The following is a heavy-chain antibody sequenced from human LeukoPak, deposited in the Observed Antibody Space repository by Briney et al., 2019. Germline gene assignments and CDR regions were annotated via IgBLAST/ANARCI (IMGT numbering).Heavy chain of an antibody. D-gene: IGHD3-22*01. Sequence: SVKVSCKASGGTFSSYAISWVRQAPGQGLEWMGGIIPIFGTASYAQKFQGRVTITADESTSTAYMELSSLRSEDTAVYYCARGFLDYYDSSLDYWGQGTLVTVSS. J-gene: IGHJ4*02. CDR1: GGTFSSYA. CDR3: ARGFLDYYDSSLDY. V-gene: IGHV1-69*13. CDR2: IIPIFGTA.